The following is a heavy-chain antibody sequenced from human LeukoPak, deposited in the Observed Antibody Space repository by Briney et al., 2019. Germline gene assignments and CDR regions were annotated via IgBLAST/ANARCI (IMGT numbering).Heavy chain of an antibody. CDR2: ISNSGTT. CDR3: ARDVGGNLDY. V-gene: IGHV4-61*01. J-gene: IGHJ4*02. CDR1: GGSISSSSYY. D-gene: IGHD4-23*01. Sequence: PSETLSLTCTVSGGSISSSSYYWGWIRQPPGEGLEWIGYISNSGTTNHNPSLNSRVTISADTSKNQFSLKLNSVTAADTAIYYCARDVGGNLDYWGQGALVTVSS.